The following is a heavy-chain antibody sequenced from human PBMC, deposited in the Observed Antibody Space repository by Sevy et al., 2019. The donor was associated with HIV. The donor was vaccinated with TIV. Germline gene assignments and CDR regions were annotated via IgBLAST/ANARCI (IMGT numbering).Heavy chain of an antibody. CDR3: AKDQGLYYDFWSGYWAFDY. J-gene: IGHJ4*02. Sequence: GGSLRLSCAASGFTFSSYGMHWVRQAPGKGLEWVAVISYDGSNKYYADSVKGRFTISRDNSKNTRYLQMNGLRAEDTAVYYCAKDQGLYYDFWSGYWAFDYWGQGTLVTVSS. CDR1: GFTFSSYG. CDR2: ISYDGSNK. D-gene: IGHD3-3*01. V-gene: IGHV3-30*18.